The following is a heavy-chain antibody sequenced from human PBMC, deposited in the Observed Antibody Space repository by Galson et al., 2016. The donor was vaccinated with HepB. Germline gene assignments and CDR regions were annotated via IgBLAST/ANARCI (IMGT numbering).Heavy chain of an antibody. CDR3: AREGLGGLWSHYFDY. J-gene: IGHJ4*02. CDR2: LYSGGTT. CDR1: GFTVSSNY. V-gene: IGHV3-53*01. D-gene: IGHD3-16*01. Sequence: SLRLSCAVSGFTVSSNYMHWVRQAPGKGLEWVSVLYSGGTTYYADSVKGRFTISRDNSKNTLYLQMNSLRIEDTAVYYCAREGLGGLWSHYFDYWGQGTLVTVPS.